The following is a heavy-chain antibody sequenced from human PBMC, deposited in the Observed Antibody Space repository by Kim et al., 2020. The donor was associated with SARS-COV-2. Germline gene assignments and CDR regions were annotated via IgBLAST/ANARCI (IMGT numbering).Heavy chain of an antibody. J-gene: IGHJ4*02. CDR1: GFTFSSYA. Sequence: GGSLRLSCAASGFTFSSYAMHWVRQAPGKGLEWVAVISFDGTNKYYADSVKGRFTISRDNSKNTLYLQMNSLRAEDTAVYYCASGNNDILTGYDYWGQGTLVTVSS. CDR3: ASGNNDILTGYDY. V-gene: IGHV3-30-3*01. D-gene: IGHD3-9*01. CDR2: ISFDGTNK.